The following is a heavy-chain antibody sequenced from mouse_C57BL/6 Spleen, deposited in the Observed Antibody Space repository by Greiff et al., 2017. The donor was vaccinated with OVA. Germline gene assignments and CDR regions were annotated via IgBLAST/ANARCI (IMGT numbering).Heavy chain of an antibody. V-gene: IGHV1-69*01. J-gene: IGHJ4*01. CDR3: ARSTTVVEDYAMDY. CDR2: IDPSDSYT. CDR1: GYTFTSYW. D-gene: IGHD1-1*01. Sequence: QVHVKQPGAELVMPGASVKLSCKASGYTFTSYWMHWVKQRPGQGLEWIGEIDPSDSYTNYNQKFKGKSTLTVDKSSSTAYMQLSSLTSEDSAVYYCARSTTVVEDYAMDYWGQGTSVTVSS.